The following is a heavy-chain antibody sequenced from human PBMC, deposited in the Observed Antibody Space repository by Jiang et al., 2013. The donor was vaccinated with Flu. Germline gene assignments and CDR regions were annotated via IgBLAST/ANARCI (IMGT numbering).Heavy chain of an antibody. CDR2: ISGYNGNT. J-gene: IGHJ4*02. V-gene: IGHV1-18*01. Sequence: SGAEVKKPGASVKVSCKASGYTFTRYGISWVRQAPGQGLEWMGWISGYNGNTKYVQKLQGRVTMTTDTSTSTAYMELRSLRSDDTAVYYCARAIGRGIAARPTYDPFDYWGQGTLVTVSS. D-gene: IGHD6-6*01. CDR1: GYTFTRYG. CDR3: ARAIGRGIAARPTYDPFDY.